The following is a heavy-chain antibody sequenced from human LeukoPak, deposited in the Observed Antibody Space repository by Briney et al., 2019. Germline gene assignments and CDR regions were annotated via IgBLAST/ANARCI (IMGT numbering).Heavy chain of an antibody. Sequence: GGSLRLSCAASGFTFSSYSMNWVRQAPGKGLEWVSSISSSSSYIYYADSVKGRFTISRDNAKNSLYLQMNSLRAEDTAAYYCARDPYYYYDSSGYPNWFDPWGQGTLVTVSS. D-gene: IGHD3-22*01. CDR1: GFTFSSYS. CDR3: ARDPYYYYDSSGYPNWFDP. CDR2: ISSSSSYI. J-gene: IGHJ5*02. V-gene: IGHV3-21*01.